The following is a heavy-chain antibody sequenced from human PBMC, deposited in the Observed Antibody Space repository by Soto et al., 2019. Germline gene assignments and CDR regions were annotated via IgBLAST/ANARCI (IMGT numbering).Heavy chain of an antibody. Sequence: SETLSLTCTVSGGSISSGGYYWSWIRQHPGKGLEWIGNIYYTGSTHYDPSLKSRITISLDTSKNQISLKLSSVTAADTAVYYCASSPVTGIYYAMDVWGQGTTVIVSS. V-gene: IGHV4-31*03. J-gene: IGHJ6*02. CDR2: IYYTGST. CDR3: ASSPVTGIYYAMDV. D-gene: IGHD6-19*01. CDR1: GGSISSGGYY.